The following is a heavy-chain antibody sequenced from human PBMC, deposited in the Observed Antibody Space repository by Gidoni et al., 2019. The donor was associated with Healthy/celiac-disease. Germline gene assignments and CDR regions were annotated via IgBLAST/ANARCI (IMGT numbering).Heavy chain of an antibody. D-gene: IGHD6-6*01. CDR1: GGTFSSYA. CDR2: IIPIFGTA. Sequence: QVPLVQSGAEVKKPGSSVKVSCKASGGTFSSYAISWGRQAPGQGREWMVGIIPIFGTANYAQKVQGRVTITADEATSTAYRELSSLRSEDTAVYYCARSIAARPGPFGYWGQGTLVTVSS. J-gene: IGHJ4*02. CDR3: ARSIAARPGPFGY. V-gene: IGHV1-69*01.